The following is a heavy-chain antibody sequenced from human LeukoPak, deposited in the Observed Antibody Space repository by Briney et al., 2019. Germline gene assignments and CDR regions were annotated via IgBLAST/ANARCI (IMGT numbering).Heavy chain of an antibody. V-gene: IGHV4-38-2*01. J-gene: IGHJ3*02. CDR3: ARPEDGTLTDAFDI. D-gene: IGHD1-1*01. CDR1: GFTFSDYY. Sequence: LRLSCAASGFTFSDYYMSWIRQAPGKGLEWTGSIYYSGSTYYNPSLKSRVTISVDTSKNQFSLKLSSVTAADTAVYYCARPEDGTLTDAFDIWGQGTMVTVSS. CDR2: IYYSGST.